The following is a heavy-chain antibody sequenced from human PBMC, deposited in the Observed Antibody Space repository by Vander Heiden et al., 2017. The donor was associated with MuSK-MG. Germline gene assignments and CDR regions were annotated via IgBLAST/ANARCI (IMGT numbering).Heavy chain of an antibody. CDR2: ISYDGSNK. J-gene: IGHJ4*02. V-gene: IGHV3-30*04. CDR1: GFTCGSYA. D-gene: IGHD3-10*01. Sequence: QVQLVESGGGVVQPGRSLRLSCPASGFTCGSYAMHGVHQAPGKGREWVAVISYDGSNKNYAYSVKGRFTISRDNSKNTLYLQMNSLRAEDTAVYYCAKMITMVRGVIFDYWGQGTLVTVS. CDR3: AKMITMVRGVIFDY.